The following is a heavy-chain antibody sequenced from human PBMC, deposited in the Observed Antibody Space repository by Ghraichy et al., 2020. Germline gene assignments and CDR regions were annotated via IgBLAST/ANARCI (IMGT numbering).Heavy chain of an antibody. J-gene: IGHJ3*02. V-gene: IGHV4-4*02. CDR3: ARDGPYYYDSSGPHDAFDI. CDR1: GGSISSSNW. Sequence: SETLSLTCAVSGGSISSSNWWSWVRQPPGKGLEWIGEIYHSGSTNCNPSLKSRVTISVDKSKNQFSLKLSSVTAADTAVYYCARDGPYYYDSSGPHDAFDIWGQGTMVTVSS. D-gene: IGHD3-22*01. CDR2: IYHSGST.